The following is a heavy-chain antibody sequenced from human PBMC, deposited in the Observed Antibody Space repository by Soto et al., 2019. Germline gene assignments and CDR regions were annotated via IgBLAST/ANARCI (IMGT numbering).Heavy chain of an antibody. Sequence: QVQLVESGGGVVQPGRSLRLSCAASGFTFSSYGMHWVRQAPRKGLEWVAVIWYDGSNKYYADSVKGRFTISRDNSKNTLYLQMNSLSAEDAAVYYCARGLYGDYLDYWGQGTLVTVSS. CDR3: ARGLYGDYLDY. J-gene: IGHJ4*02. D-gene: IGHD4-17*01. CDR2: IWYDGSNK. CDR1: GFTFSSYG. V-gene: IGHV3-33*01.